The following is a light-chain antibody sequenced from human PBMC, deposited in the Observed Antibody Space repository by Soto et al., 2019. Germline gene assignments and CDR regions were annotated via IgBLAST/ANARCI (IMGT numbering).Light chain of an antibody. J-gene: IGKJ1*01. CDR2: AAS. Sequence: DFQMTQSPSAMSASVGDRVTITCRASQDIANYLAWFQQKPGKVPERLIFAASSLQSGVPSRFSGSKTGTEFTLTISSLQSYDSATYYCLRHNDYPWTSGQGTKV. CDR1: QDIANY. V-gene: IGKV1-17*03. CDR3: LRHNDYPWT.